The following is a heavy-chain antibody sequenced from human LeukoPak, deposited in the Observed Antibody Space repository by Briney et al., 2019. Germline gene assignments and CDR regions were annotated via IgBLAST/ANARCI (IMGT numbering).Heavy chain of an antibody. J-gene: IGHJ6*03. CDR1: GFSFSSHD. CDR3: VREGSGSTHYMDV. Sequence: PGGSLRLSCATSGFSFSSHDMNWVRQAPGQGLEGVSSISGSSKSIDYADSLKGRFAISRDNDRNSLFLQMNSLRVEDTGVYYCVREGSGSTHYMDVWGKGTTVTVSS. D-gene: IGHD3-10*01. V-gene: IGHV3-21*06. CDR2: ISGSSKSI.